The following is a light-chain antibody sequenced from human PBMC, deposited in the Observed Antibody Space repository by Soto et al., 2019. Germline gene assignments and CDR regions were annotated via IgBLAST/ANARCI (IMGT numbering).Light chain of an antibody. J-gene: IGKJ4*01. CDR1: QTVRNNY. V-gene: IGKV3-20*01. CDR2: DAS. CDR3: QQFSSYPLT. Sequence: EFVLTQSPGTLSLSPGERATLSCRASQTVRNNYLAWYQQKPGQAPRLLIYDASSRATGIPDRFSGGRSGTDFTLTISRLEPEDFAVYYCQQFSSYPLTFGGGTKVDI.